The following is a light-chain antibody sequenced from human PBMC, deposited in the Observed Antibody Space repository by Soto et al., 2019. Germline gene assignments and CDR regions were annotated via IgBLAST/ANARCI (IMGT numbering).Light chain of an antibody. J-gene: IGKJ2*01. CDR3: HQYNHWPPLYS. Sequence: EVVLTQSPVTLSMSPGERATLSCRASQSVSNNLAWYQQKPGQAPRLLTYGDSTRATGVPARFSGSGSGTEFTLTIAGLQSEDIAIYYCHQYNHWPPLYSFGQGTRLEIK. CDR1: QSVSNN. V-gene: IGKV3-15*01. CDR2: GDS.